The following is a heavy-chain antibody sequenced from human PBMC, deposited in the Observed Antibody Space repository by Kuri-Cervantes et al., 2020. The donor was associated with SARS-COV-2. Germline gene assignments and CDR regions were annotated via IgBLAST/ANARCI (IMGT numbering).Heavy chain of an antibody. V-gene: IGHV1-3*01. Sequence: ASVKVSCKASGYTFTGYYMHWVRQAPGQGLEWMGWINAGNGNTKYSQKFQGRVTITRDTSASTAYMELSSLRSEDTAVYYCARDTPGYSYGYVNYYYYGMDVWGQGTTVTVSS. D-gene: IGHD5-18*01. CDR2: INAGNGNT. CDR1: GYTFTGYY. CDR3: ARDTPGYSYGYVNYYYYGMDV. J-gene: IGHJ6*02.